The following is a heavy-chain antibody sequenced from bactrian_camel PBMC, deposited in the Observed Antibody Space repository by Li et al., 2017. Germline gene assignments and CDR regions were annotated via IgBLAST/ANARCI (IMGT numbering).Heavy chain of an antibody. V-gene: IGHV3S54*01. Sequence: QVQLVESGGGTAQPGRSLRLSCAASGNTYSLNCLGWFRQTPGKEREGVAVIATGGRTTYYVTSVKGRFSISKDNAKNTLYLEMNSLKPEDTAMYYCAKIYTAGYGCLPGLLSSDFLGWGQGTQVTVS. CDR2: IATGGRTT. J-gene: IGHJ4*01. CDR1: GNTYSLNC. CDR3: AKIYTAGYGCLPGLLSSDFLG. D-gene: IGHD3*01.